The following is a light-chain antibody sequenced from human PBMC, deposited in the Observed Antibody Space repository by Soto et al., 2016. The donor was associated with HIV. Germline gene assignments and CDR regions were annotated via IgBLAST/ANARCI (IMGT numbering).Light chain of an antibody. CDR1: SLRVHY. J-gene: IGLJ2*01. CDR2: GDN. Sequence: SSELTQDPAVSVALGQTVGITCQGDSLRVHYAIWYQQKPGQAPVLILYGDNNRPSGIPGRFSGSSSGNTASLTITGAQAKDEADYFCSSRDNTGYHVLFGGGTNLTVL. CDR3: SSRDNTGYHVL. V-gene: IGLV3-19*01.